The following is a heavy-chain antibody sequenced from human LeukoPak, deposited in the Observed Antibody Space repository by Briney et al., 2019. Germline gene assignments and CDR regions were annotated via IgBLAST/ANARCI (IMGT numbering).Heavy chain of an antibody. CDR1: GFTFSSYA. CDR2: ISGSGGST. D-gene: IGHD3-10*01. V-gene: IGHV3-23*01. J-gene: IGHJ4*02. CDR3: ANSESLGQKTYYYGSGTYYKDY. Sequence: PGGSLRLSCAASGFTFSSYAMSWVRQAPGKGLEWVSAISGSGGSTYYADSVKGRFTISRDNSKNTLYLQMNSLRAEDTAVYYCANSESLGQKTYYYGSGTYYKDYWGQGTLVTVSS.